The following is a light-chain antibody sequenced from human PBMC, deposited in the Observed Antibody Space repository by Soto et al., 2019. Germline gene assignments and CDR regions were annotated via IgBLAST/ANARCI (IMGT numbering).Light chain of an antibody. CDR3: QQSYSTPG. CDR2: AAS. Sequence: DIQMTQSPSSLSASVGDRVTITCRASQSISSYLNWYQQKPGKAPKLLIYAASSLQSGVPSRFSGSGSGTDFTLTSSSLQPEDLATYYCQQSYSTPGFGPGTKVDI. CDR1: QSISSY. J-gene: IGKJ3*01. V-gene: IGKV1-39*01.